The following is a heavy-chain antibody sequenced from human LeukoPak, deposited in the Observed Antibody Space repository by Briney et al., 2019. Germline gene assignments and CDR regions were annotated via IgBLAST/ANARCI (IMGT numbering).Heavy chain of an antibody. V-gene: IGHV3-11*01. CDR1: GFIFSDYY. D-gene: IGHD2-15*01. J-gene: IGHJ4*02. CDR2: ISSSGSTI. CDR3: ARGLRECSGGSCYIFDY. Sequence: PGGSLRLSCAASGFIFSDYYMSWIRQAPGKGLEWVSYISSSGSTIFYADSVRGRFTISRDNAKNSLFLQMNSLRAEDTAVYYCARGLRECSGGSCYIFDYWGQGTLVTVSS.